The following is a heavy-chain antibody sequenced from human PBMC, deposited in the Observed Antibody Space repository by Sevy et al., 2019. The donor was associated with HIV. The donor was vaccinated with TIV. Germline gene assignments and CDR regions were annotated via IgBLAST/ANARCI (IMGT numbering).Heavy chain of an antibody. CDR2: AHYSGRP. Sequence: SETLSLKCSVSGGSVNNHYWTWIRRSPGKGLEWLGCAHYSGRPEDNPSLKSRLTISLDMPMNQLSLQLDYVTAADTAIYYSATFGTNFDPRFDPWGQGTLVTVSS. CDR1: GGSVNNHY. CDR3: ATFGTNFDPRFDP. V-gene: IGHV4-59*02. J-gene: IGHJ5*02. D-gene: IGHD7-27*01.